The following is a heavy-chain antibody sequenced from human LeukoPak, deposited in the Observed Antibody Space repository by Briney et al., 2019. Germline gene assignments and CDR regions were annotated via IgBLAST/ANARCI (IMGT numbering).Heavy chain of an antibody. V-gene: IGHV3-21*06. Sequence: KTGGSLRLSCAASGFTFSNYSMNWVRQAPGKGLEWVSSISGDSSHIYYADSVKGRFTISRDNAKNSLYLQMNSLRAEDTAVYYCARAYASGSYYRGLDVWGQGTTVTVSS. D-gene: IGHD3-10*01. J-gene: IGHJ6*02. CDR1: GFTFSNYS. CDR2: ISGDSSHI. CDR3: ARAYASGSYYRGLDV.